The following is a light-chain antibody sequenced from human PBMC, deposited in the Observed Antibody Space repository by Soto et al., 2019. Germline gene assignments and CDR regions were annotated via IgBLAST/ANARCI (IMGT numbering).Light chain of an antibody. V-gene: IGKV3-20*01. J-gene: IGKJ3*01. CDR1: QSVSSSY. CDR2: GAS. CDR3: QQYGSSPGFT. Sequence: EIVFTQSPGTLSLSPGERATLSCRASQSVSSSYLAWYQQKPGQAPRLLIYGASSRATGIPDRFSGSGSGTDFTITISRLEPEDFAVYYCQQYGSSPGFTFGPGTKVDIK.